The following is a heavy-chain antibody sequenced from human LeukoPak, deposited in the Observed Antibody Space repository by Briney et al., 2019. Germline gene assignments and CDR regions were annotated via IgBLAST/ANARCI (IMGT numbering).Heavy chain of an antibody. D-gene: IGHD2-2*01. CDR3: ARRLTQYDCFDP. Sequence: SQTLSLTCAISGDSVSTNSVTWNWIRQSPSRGLECLGRTYYRSTWYNDYAVSVRGRITVNPDTSKNHFSLHLNSVTPEDTAVYYCARRLTQYDCFDPWGQGILVTVSS. CDR2: TYYRSTWYN. CDR1: GDSVSTNSVT. J-gene: IGHJ5*02. V-gene: IGHV6-1*01.